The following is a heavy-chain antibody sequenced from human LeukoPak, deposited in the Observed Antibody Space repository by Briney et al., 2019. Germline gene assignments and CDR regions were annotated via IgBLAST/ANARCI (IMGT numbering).Heavy chain of an antibody. Sequence: PGGSLRLSCAASGFTFSSYGMHWVRQAPGKGLEWVAVISYDGSNKYYADSVKGRFTISRDNSKNTLYLQMNSPRAEDTAVYYCAKSGRYCSGGSCYYYGMDVWGQGTTVTVSS. CDR3: AKSGRYCSGGSCYYYGMDV. CDR2: ISYDGSNK. J-gene: IGHJ6*02. V-gene: IGHV3-30*18. CDR1: GFTFSSYG. D-gene: IGHD2-15*01.